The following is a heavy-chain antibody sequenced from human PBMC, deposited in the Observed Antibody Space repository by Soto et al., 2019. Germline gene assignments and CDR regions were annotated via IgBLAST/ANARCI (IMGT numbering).Heavy chain of an antibody. V-gene: IGHV3-48*02. CDR1: GFTFSSYS. CDR2: ISSSSSTI. Sequence: GGSLRLSCAASGFTFSSYSMNWVRQAPGKGLEWVSYISSSSSTIYYADSVKGRFTISRDNAKNSLYLQMNSLRDEDTAVYYCAREFQGKGLPGYYGMDVWGQGTTVTVSS. J-gene: IGHJ6*02. CDR3: AREFQGKGLPGYYGMDV. D-gene: IGHD2-2*01.